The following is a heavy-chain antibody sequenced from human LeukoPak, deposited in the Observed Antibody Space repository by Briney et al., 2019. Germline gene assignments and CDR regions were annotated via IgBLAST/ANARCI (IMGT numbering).Heavy chain of an antibody. CDR2: IKQDGSEE. CDR3: ARDKYYDRYFDS. V-gene: IGHV3-7*01. Sequence: GGSLRLSCAGSGFTFNSNWMSWVRQAPGKGLEWVANIKQDGSEEYYVDSVKGRFTISRDNAKNSLSLQMNSLRAEDTAVYYCARDKYYDRYFDSWGQGTLVTVSS. CDR1: GFTFNSNW. J-gene: IGHJ4*02. D-gene: IGHD3-22*01.